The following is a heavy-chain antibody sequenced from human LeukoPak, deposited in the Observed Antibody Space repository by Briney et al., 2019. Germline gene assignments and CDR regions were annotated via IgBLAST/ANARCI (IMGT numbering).Heavy chain of an antibody. CDR3: AREVPATATSNWFDP. Sequence: SETLSLTCTVAGGSINSYYWTWIRQPPGKGLEWIGYIYYSGSTYYNPSLKSRVTISVDTSKNQFSLKLSSVTAADTAVYYCAREVPATATSNWFDPWGQGTLVTVSS. J-gene: IGHJ5*02. CDR2: IYYSGST. D-gene: IGHD2-15*01. CDR1: GGSINSYY. V-gene: IGHV4-59*06.